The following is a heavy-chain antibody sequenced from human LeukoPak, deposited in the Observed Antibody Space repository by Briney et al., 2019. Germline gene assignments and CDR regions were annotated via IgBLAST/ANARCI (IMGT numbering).Heavy chain of an antibody. CDR1: GGSISSSSYY. CDR3: ARGLNMMTTVVTSAYNWFDP. V-gene: IGHV4-39*07. D-gene: IGHD4-23*01. Sequence: PSETLSLTCTVSGGSISSSSYYWGWIRQPPGKGLEWIGSIYYSGSTNYNPSLKSRVTISVDTSKNQFSLKLSSVTAADTAVYYCARGLNMMTTVVTSAYNWFDPWGQGALVTVSS. CDR2: IYYSGST. J-gene: IGHJ5*02.